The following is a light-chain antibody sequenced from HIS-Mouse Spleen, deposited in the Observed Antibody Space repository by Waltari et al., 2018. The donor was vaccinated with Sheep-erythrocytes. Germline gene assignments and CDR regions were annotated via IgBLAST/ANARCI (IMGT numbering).Light chain of an antibody. V-gene: IGLV1-51*01. J-gene: IGLJ2*01. CDR2: DNN. Sequence: QSVLTQPPSVSAAPGQKVTISCSGSSHNIGNNYVSCYQQPPGTAPKLLIYDNNKRPSGIPDRFSGSKSGTSATLGITGLQTGDEADYYCGTWDSSLSAGVFGGGTKLTVL. CDR3: GTWDSSLSAGV. CDR1: SHNIGNNY.